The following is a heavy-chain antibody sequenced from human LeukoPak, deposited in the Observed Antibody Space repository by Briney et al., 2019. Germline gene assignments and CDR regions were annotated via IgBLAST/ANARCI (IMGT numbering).Heavy chain of an antibody. CDR2: VHYSGST. CDR1: GFTFSSYS. CDR3: ARGTVPWP. J-gene: IGHJ5*02. V-gene: IGHV4-59*01. Sequence: PGGSLRLSGAASGFTFSSYSMNWVRQAPGKGLEWIGFVHYSGSTNYNPSLKSRVTISLDTSKNQFSLKLTSVAAADTAVYYCARGTVPWPWGQGTLVTVSS.